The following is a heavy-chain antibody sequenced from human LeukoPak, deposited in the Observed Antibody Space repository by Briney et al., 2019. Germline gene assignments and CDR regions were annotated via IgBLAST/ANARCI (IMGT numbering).Heavy chain of an antibody. CDR2: IIPIFGTA. D-gene: IGHD3-10*01. Sequence: SVKVSCKASGGTFSSYAISWVRQAPGQGLEWMGGIIPIFGTANYAQKFQGRVTMTTDTSTSTAYMELRSLRSDDTAVYYCARDTLDGLFRGEEPFDDYWGQGTLVTVSS. V-gene: IGHV1-69*05. CDR1: GGTFSSYA. J-gene: IGHJ4*02. CDR3: ARDTLDGLFRGEEPFDDY.